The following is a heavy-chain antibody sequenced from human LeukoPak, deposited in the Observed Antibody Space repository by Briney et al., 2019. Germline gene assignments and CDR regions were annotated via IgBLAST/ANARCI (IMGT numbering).Heavy chain of an antibody. D-gene: IGHD5-24*01. Sequence: SETLSLTCTVSGGSIDSGDYYWSWIRQPAGKGLEWIGRMSTTGRSNYNPSLKSRVTISVDTSKNQFSLKLSSVTAADTAVYYCAREDGYNYRIFDYWGQGTLVTVSS. V-gene: IGHV4-61*02. J-gene: IGHJ4*02. CDR2: MSTTGRS. CDR3: AREDGYNYRIFDY. CDR1: GGSIDSGDYY.